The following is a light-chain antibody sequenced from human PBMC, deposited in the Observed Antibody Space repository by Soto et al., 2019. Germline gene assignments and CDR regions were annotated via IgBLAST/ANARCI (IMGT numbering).Light chain of an antibody. CDR1: SSDVGGYNY. CDR2: DVS. J-gene: IGLJ1*01. Sequence: QSVLTQPASVSGSPGQSITISCTGTSSDVGGYNYVSWYQQHPGKAPKLMIYDVSNRPSGVSNRFSGSKSGNTASLTISGLQAEDEADYYCSSYTSSSTLRVFGTGTKATV. V-gene: IGLV2-14*01. CDR3: SSYTSSSTLRV.